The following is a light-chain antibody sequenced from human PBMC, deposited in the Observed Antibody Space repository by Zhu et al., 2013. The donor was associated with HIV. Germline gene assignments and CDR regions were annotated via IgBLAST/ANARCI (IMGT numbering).Light chain of an antibody. CDR2: KTS. J-gene: IGKJ4*01. CDR1: QGISNS. Sequence: DIQMTQSPSSLSASVGDRVTITCRASQGISNSLAWYQQKPGKAPKLLVYKTSTLESGVPSRFSASGSGIEFTLTISNLQPEDFATYYCQQSYSTPLTFGGGTQVEIK. V-gene: IGKV1-39*01. CDR3: QQSYSTPLT.